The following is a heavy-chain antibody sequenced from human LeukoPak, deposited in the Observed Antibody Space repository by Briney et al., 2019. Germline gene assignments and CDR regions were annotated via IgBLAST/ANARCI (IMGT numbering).Heavy chain of an antibody. J-gene: IGHJ4*02. V-gene: IGHV3-48*01. CDR1: GFILSTYD. CDR3: ARRLDS. CDR2: ISGSDSSI. Sequence: GGSLRLSCAASGFILSTYDMNWVRQAPGKGLEWVSFISGSDSSIYYADSVKGRFTISRDNAKNALYLQMNSLRAEDTAVYYCARRLDSWGQGTLVTVSS.